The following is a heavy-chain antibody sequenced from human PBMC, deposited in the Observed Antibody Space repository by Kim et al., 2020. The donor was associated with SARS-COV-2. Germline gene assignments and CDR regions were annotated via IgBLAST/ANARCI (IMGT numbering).Heavy chain of an antibody. V-gene: IGHV3-30-3*01. Sequence: GGSLRLSCAASGFTFSSYAMHWVRQAPGKGLEWVAVISYDGSNKYYADSVKGRFTISRDNSKNTLYLQMNSLRAEDTAVYYCAREIGAAAGTNRSYWGQGTLVTVSS. CDR1: GFTFSSYA. CDR3: AREIGAAAGTNRSY. J-gene: IGHJ4*02. CDR2: ISYDGSNK. D-gene: IGHD6-13*01.